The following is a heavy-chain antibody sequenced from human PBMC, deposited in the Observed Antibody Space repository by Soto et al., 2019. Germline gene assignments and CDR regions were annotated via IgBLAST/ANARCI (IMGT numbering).Heavy chain of an antibody. CDR2: IYYSGST. V-gene: IGHV4-39*01. J-gene: IGHJ4*02. CDR1: GGSISSSSYY. CDR3: ARRGRVGFSSCYNFDY. D-gene: IGHD2-15*01. Sequence: SETLSLTCTVSGGSISSSSYYWGWIRQPPGKGLEWIGSIYYSGSTYYNPSLKSRVTISVDTSKNQFSLKLSSVTAADTAVYYCARRGRVGFSSCYNFDYWGQGTLVTVSS.